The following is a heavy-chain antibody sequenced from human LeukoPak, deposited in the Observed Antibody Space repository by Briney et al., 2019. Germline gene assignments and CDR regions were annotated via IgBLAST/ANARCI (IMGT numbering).Heavy chain of an antibody. CDR3: TRPAGDYARGGFDI. CDR2: IWYDGNSK. J-gene: IGHJ3*02. CDR1: GFTVSSNY. V-gene: IGHV3-33*08. Sequence: GGSLRLSCAASGFTVSSNYMSWVRQAPGKGLEWVAVIWYDGNSKYYADSVKGRFTISRDNSRSTLYLQMNSLRADDSAMYYCTRPAGDYARGGFDIWGQGTLVTVSS. D-gene: IGHD4-17*01.